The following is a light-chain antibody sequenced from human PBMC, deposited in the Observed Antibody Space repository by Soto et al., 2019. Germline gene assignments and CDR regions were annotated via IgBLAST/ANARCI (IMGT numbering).Light chain of an antibody. CDR2: ENY. V-gene: IGLV1-51*02. J-gene: IGLJ3*02. CDR3: GSWDNSLSAV. CDR1: SSNIGNNF. Sequence: QSVLTQPPSVSAAPGQTVTISCSGSSSNIGNNFVSWYQQLPGTAPKLLIYENYKRPSGIPDRFSASKSGTSATLGITGLQAGDEADYYCGSWDNSLSAVFGGGTKLTVL.